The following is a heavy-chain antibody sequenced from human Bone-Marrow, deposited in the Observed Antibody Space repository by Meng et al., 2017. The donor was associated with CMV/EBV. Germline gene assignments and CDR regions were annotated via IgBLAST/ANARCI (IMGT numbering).Heavy chain of an antibody. CDR3: AKARFLTGNYGMDV. Sequence: GGSLRLSCAASGFTFDDYAIHWVRQAPGKGLEWVSGISWNSGSIGYADSVKGRVTISRDNAKNSLYLQMNSLRAEDTALYYCAKARFLTGNYGMDVWGQGTTVTVSS. CDR2: ISWNSGSI. J-gene: IGHJ6*02. D-gene: IGHD3-9*01. CDR1: GFTFDDYA. V-gene: IGHV3-9*01.